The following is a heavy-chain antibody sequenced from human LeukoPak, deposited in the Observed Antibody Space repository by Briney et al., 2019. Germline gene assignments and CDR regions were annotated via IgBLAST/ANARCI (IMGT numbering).Heavy chain of an antibody. V-gene: IGHV3-20*04. D-gene: IGHD3-22*01. J-gene: IGHJ4*02. CDR1: GFTFDEYG. CDR2: ISLNGGAS. CDR3: ARDFHRRVYDSSAYYPY. Sequence: GGSLRLSCAASGFTFDEYGMSWVRHAPGKGLEWVSGISLNGGASVYADSVKGRFTISRDNAKNSLYLKMNSLRAEDTAVYYCARDFHRRVYDSSAYYPYWGQGTLVTVSS.